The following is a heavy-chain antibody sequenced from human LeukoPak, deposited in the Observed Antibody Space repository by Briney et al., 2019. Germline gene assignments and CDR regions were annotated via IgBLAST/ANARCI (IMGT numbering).Heavy chain of an antibody. CDR3: ASRTVTTGNGYFDY. CDR2: IIPIFGTA. Sequence: SVKVSCKASGGAFSSYAISWVRQAPGQGLEWMGGIIPIFGTANYAQKFQGRVTITADESTSTAYMELSSLRSEDTAVYYCASRTVTTGNGYFDYWGQGTLVTVSS. J-gene: IGHJ4*02. CDR1: GGAFSSYA. D-gene: IGHD4-17*01. V-gene: IGHV1-69*13.